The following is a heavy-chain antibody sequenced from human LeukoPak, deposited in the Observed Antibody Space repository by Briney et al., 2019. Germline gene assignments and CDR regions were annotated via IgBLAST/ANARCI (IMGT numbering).Heavy chain of an antibody. CDR2: ITYDGRDT. D-gene: IGHD5-24*01. V-gene: IGHV3-43*01. CDR3: AIDVGQDGRGHHYVDY. Sequence: GGSLRLSCAASGFVFDDYTMYWVRQRPGKGLEWVSLITYDGRDTKYADSVKGRFTTSRDNNKNSLFLQLSSLTHEDTALYYSAIDVGQDGRGHHYVDYWGQGTPVTVSS. J-gene: IGHJ4*02. CDR1: GFVFDDYT.